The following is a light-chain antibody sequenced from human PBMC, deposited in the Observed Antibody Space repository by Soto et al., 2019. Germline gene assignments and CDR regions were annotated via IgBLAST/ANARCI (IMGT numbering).Light chain of an antibody. CDR1: SSDVGSYNL. V-gene: IGLV2-23*03. J-gene: IGLJ1*01. CDR3: CSDAGRSTFV. CDR2: EGS. Sequence: QSALTQPASVSGSPGQSITISCTGTSSDVGSYNLVSWYQQHPGKAPKLMIYEGSKRPSGVSNRFSGSKSGNTASLTISGLHDEDEADYYCCSDAGRSTFVFGTGTKLTVL.